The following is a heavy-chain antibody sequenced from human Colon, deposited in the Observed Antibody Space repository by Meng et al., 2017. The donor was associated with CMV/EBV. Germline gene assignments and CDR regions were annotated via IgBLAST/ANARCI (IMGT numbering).Heavy chain of an antibody. Sequence: FSFSDYAMHWVRQAPGKGLEWLTVIAYDGNNKYDADSVKGRFTISRDTSTNTLYLQMNSLRPEDTAVYYCGRTKELHYHDNSGSFDSRGQGILVTVSS. CDR1: FSFSDYA. J-gene: IGHJ4*02. CDR2: IAYDGNNK. D-gene: IGHD3-22*01. CDR3: GRTKELHYHDNSGSFDS. V-gene: IGHV3-30-3*01.